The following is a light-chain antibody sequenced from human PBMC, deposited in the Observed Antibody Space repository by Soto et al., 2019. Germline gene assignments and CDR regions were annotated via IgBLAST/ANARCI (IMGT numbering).Light chain of an antibody. J-gene: IGLJ1*01. Sequence: QSVLTQPASVSGSPGQSITISCTGTSSDVGAYNRVSWYQQYPGQAPKVIIYEVSNRPSGVSYRFSGSNSGNTASLTISGLQAEDEADYYCNAFTTTSTYVFGTGTKLTFL. CDR1: SSDVGAYNR. CDR2: EVS. V-gene: IGLV2-14*01. CDR3: NAFTTTSTYV.